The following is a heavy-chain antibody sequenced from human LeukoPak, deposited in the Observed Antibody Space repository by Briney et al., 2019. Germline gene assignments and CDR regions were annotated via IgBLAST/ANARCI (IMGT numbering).Heavy chain of an antibody. V-gene: IGHV4-59*01. Sequence: SETLSLTCTVSGGSISNYYWTWIRQPPGKGLEGMGYIYYSGSTHYNPSLTSRVTISVDTSQNQLSLKLSSVPAADTAMSYCARASDRLQPPDYWGQGTLVTVSS. CDR1: GGSISNYY. D-gene: IGHD4-11*01. CDR2: IYYSGST. CDR3: ARASDRLQPPDY. J-gene: IGHJ4*02.